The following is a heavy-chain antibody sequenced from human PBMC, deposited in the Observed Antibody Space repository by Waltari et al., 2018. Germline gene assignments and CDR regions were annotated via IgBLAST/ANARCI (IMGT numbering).Heavy chain of an antibody. J-gene: IGHJ4*02. CDR3: ARDLDYGGNSVWHFDY. D-gene: IGHD4-17*01. CDR1: GFTFSSYS. Sequence: EVQLVESGGGLVQPGGSLRLSCAASGFTFSSYSMNWVRQAPGKGLEWVSYISSSSSTIYYADSVKVRFTISRDNAKNSLYLQMNSLRAEDTAVYYCARDLDYGGNSVWHFDYWGQGTLVTVSS. V-gene: IGHV3-48*04. CDR2: ISSSSSTI.